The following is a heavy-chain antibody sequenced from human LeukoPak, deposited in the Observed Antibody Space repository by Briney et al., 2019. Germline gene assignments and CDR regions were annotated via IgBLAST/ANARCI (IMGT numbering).Heavy chain of an antibody. CDR1: GFTLGGHD. CDR2: VSAGHHA. Sequence: GGSLRLSCTASGFTLGGHDMHCGCQTTGDGLEWGAAVSAGHHAFYASSVKCRFTVSREDAKNSLYLQMNSLRAGDTAVYYCVREARGYHYTYFDYWGQGSLVTVSS. CDR3: VREARGYHYTYFDY. V-gene: IGHV3-13*01. D-gene: IGHD5-18*01. J-gene: IGHJ4*02.